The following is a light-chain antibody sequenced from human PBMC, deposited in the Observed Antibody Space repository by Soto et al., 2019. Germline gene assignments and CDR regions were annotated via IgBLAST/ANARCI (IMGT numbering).Light chain of an antibody. Sequence: EIVLTQSPGTLSLSPGERATLSCRASQSVSSSYLAWYQQKPGQAPRFLIYGASSRATGIPDRFSGSGSGTDFTLTIIRLEPEDFAVYYCQQYGISPTTFGQGTKVEIK. CDR1: QSVSSSY. J-gene: IGKJ1*01. CDR2: GAS. V-gene: IGKV3-20*01. CDR3: QQYGISPTT.